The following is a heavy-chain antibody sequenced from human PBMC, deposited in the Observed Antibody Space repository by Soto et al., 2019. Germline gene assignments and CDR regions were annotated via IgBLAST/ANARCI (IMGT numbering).Heavy chain of an antibody. J-gene: IGHJ6*02. V-gene: IGHV3-23*01. CDR3: AKGRSYYYYYGVDV. CDR1: GCTFSSCA. Sequence: GGSLRLSCVASGCTFSSCAMGWVRQAPGKGLEWVSDIIDSGGSTYYADSVKGRFTISRDNSKSTLYLQMNSLRAEDTALYYCAKGRSYYYYYGVDVWGQGTTVTVSS. CDR2: IIDSGGST.